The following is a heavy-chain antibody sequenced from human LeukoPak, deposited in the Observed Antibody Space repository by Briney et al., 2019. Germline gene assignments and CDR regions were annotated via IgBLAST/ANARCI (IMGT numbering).Heavy chain of an antibody. CDR1: GFTFSSNFA. V-gene: IGHV3-48*01. D-gene: IGHD4-17*01. CDR3: ARATPYGQEFDY. Sequence: GGPLRLSCAPSGFTFSSNFAMNWVRQAPGKGLEWVSYISSASSTIYYADSVKGRFTISRDNAKNSLYLQMNSLRADDTAVYYCARATPYGQEFDYWGEGTLVTVSS. J-gene: IGHJ4*02. CDR2: ISSASSTI.